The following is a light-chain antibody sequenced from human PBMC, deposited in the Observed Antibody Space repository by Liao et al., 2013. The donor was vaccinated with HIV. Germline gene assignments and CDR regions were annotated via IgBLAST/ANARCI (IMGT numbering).Light chain of an antibody. Sequence: SYELTQPPSVSVAPGKTASITCGGNNIGSKSVHWYQQMPGQAPVLVIYYDGGRPSGIPERISGSNSGNTATLTISRVEAGDEADYYCQVWDISSDHWVFGGGTKLTVL. CDR2: YDG. V-gene: IGLV3-21*01. CDR1: NIGSKS. J-gene: IGLJ3*02. CDR3: QVWDISSDHWV.